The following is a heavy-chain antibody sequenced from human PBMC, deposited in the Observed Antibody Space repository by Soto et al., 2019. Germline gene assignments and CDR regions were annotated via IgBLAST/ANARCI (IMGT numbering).Heavy chain of an antibody. CDR2: IYYSGST. CDR1: GRSISSYY. J-gene: IGHJ4*02. D-gene: IGHD3-10*01. CDR3: ARAPRGNYGYPSYFDY. Sequence: SETLSLTCTVSGRSISSYYLSWIRQPPGKGLEWIGYIYYSGSTNYNPSLKSRVTISVDTSKNQFSLKLSSVTAADTAVYYCARAPRGNYGYPSYFDYWGQGTLVTVSS. V-gene: IGHV4-59*01.